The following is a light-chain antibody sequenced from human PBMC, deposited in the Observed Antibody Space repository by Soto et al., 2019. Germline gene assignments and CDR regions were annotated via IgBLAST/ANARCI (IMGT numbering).Light chain of an antibody. V-gene: IGKV3-20*01. J-gene: IGKJ2*01. CDR2: GAS. CDR1: QSVSSRF. Sequence: EIVLTQSPGTLSLSPGERATLSCRASQSVSSRFLAWYQQKPGQAPRLLMYGASSRATGIPDRFSGTGSGTDFTLTISRLEPEDFAVYYCQQYGSSPPVTFGQGTKLEIK. CDR3: QQYGSSPPVT.